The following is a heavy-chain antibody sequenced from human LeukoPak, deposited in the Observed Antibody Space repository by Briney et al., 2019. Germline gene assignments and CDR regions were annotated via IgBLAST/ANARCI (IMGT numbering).Heavy chain of an antibody. J-gene: IGHJ4*02. CDR2: IIPIFGTA. D-gene: IGHD6-19*01. CDR1: GGTFSSYA. Sequence: SVKVSCKASGGTFSSYAISWVRQAPGQGLEWMGGIIPIFGTANYAQKFQGRVTITADESTSTAYMGLSSLRSEDTAVYYCAIQARIAVAGSYDYWGQGTLVTVSS. V-gene: IGHV1-69*13. CDR3: AIQARIAVAGSYDY.